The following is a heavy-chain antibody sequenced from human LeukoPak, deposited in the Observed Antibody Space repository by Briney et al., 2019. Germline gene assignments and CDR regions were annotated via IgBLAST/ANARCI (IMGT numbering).Heavy chain of an antibody. CDR2: IYTGGST. D-gene: IGHD4-11*01. V-gene: IGHV3-66*01. CDR3: TRRAVTTAYYYGMDV. CDR1: GFTVSSNY. Sequence: GGSLRLSCAASGFTVSSNYMSWVRQAPGKGLEWVSIIYTGGSTNYADSVKGRFTISRDTSKNTLYLQMNSLRAEDTAVYYCTRRAVTTAYYYGMDVWGQGTTVTVSS. J-gene: IGHJ6*02.